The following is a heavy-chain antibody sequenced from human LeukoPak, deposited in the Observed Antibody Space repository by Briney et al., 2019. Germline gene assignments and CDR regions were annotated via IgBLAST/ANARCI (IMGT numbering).Heavy chain of an antibody. V-gene: IGHV3-23*01. CDR3: AKYASDYHYYYMDA. J-gene: IGHJ6*03. CDR2: ISGSGSST. CDR1: GFTFSSYA. Sequence: GGSLRLSCAASGFTFSSYAISWVRQAPGKGLEWASAISGSGSSTYYADSVKGRFTISRDNSKNTLYLQMNSLRAEDTALYYCAKYASDYHYYYMDAWGEGTTVTVSS.